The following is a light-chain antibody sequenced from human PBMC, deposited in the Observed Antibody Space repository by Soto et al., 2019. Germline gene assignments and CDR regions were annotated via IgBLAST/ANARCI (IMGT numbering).Light chain of an antibody. Sequence: QSVLTQPASVSGSPGQSITISCTGTSSDVGGYNYVSWYQLHTGKAPKLILYEVSHRPSGVSHLCSGSNSGNTSSLTISGLHAEDEADYYGSSYTSSTAYVFGSGTKVTVL. CDR2: EVS. CDR3: SSYTSSTAYV. J-gene: IGLJ1*01. V-gene: IGLV2-14*01. CDR1: SSDVGGYNY.